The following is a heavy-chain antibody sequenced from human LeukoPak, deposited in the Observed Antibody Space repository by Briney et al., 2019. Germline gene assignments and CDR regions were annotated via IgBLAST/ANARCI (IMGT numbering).Heavy chain of an antibody. CDR2: INPNSGRT. CDR3: ARSYSYGYSLYY. CDR1: GYTFTGYY. D-gene: IGHD5-18*01. V-gene: IGHV1-2*02. Sequence: ASVKVSCKASGYTFTGYYMHWVRQAPGQGLEWMGWINPNSGRTNYAQKFQGRVTMTRDTSISTAYMELSRLRSDDTAVYYCARSYSYGYSLYYWGQGTLVTVSS. J-gene: IGHJ4*02.